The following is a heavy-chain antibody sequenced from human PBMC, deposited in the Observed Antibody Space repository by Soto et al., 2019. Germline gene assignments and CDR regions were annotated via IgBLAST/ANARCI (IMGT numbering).Heavy chain of an antibody. J-gene: IGHJ3*02. CDR2: MNPNSGNT. CDR3: ARGINYYDSGDDAFDI. V-gene: IGHV1-8*01. D-gene: IGHD3-10*01. Sequence: QVQLVQSGAEVKKPGASVKVSCKASGYTFTIYDINWVRQATGQGLEWMGWMNPNSGNTGYAQKFQGRVTLTRNTSISAAYMALSSLRSDDTAVYYCARGINYYDSGDDAFDILGPGTMATVSS. CDR1: GYTFTIYD.